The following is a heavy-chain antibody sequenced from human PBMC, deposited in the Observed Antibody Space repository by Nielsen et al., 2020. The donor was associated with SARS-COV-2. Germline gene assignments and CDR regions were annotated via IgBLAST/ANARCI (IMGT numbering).Heavy chain of an antibody. D-gene: IGHD6-19*01. Sequence: GSLRLSCTVSGGSISGYYWSWIRQPPGKGLEWIGEINHSEDTNYNPSLKSRVTISVDTSKNQFSLKLSSVTAADTAVYYCARGGWLYDAFDIWGQGTMVTVSS. J-gene: IGHJ3*02. CDR3: ARGGWLYDAFDI. V-gene: IGHV4-34*01. CDR2: INHSEDT. CDR1: GGSISGYY.